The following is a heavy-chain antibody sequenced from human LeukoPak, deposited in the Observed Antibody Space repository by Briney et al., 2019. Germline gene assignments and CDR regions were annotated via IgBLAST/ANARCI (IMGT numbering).Heavy chain of an antibody. J-gene: IGHJ4*02. D-gene: IGHD2-2*01. CDR1: GFTFSSYS. CDR2: VSSSSSTI. Sequence: GGSLRLFCAPSGFTFSSYSMNWVRQAPGKGLEWVSRVSSSSSTIYHADSVKGRFTISRDNAKNSLYLQTNSLRAEDKALYYCARASGDCSSTSCRRSFDYRGQGTLVTVSS. CDR3: ARASGDCSSTSCRRSFDY. V-gene: IGHV3-48*04.